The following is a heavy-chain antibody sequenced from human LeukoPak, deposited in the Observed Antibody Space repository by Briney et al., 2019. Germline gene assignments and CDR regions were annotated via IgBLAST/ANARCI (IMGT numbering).Heavy chain of an antibody. CDR3: ARLRPNNYYYDSSGYFDY. J-gene: IGHJ4*02. V-gene: IGHV4-34*01. CDR2: INHSGST. D-gene: IGHD3-22*01. CDR1: GGSFSGYY. Sequence: SETLSLTCAVYGGSFSGYYWSWIRQPPGKGLEWIGEINHSGSTNYNPSLKSRVTISVDTSKNQFSLKLSSVTAADTAVYYCARLRPNNYYYDSSGYFDYWGQGTLVTVSP.